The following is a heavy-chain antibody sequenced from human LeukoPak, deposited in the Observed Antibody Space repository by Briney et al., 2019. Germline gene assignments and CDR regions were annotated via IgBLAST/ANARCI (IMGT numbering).Heavy chain of an antibody. CDR3: ATRTPYSSSWYDRYAYYYGMDV. CDR1: GFTVSSNY. J-gene: IGHJ6*02. Sequence: PGGSLRLSCAASGFTVSSNYMSWVRQAPGKGLEWVSVIYSGGSTYYADSVKGRFTISRDNSKNTLYLQMNSLRAEDTAVYYCATRTPYSSSWYDRYAYYYGMDVWGQGTTVTVSS. D-gene: IGHD6-13*01. V-gene: IGHV3-53*01. CDR2: IYSGGST.